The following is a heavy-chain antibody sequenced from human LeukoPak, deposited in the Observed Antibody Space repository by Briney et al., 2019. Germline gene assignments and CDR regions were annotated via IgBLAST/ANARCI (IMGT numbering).Heavy chain of an antibody. Sequence: GASVKVSFKASGYTFTGYYMHWVRQAPGQGLEWMGWINPNSGGTNYAQKFQGRVTMTRDTSISTAYMELSRLRSDDKAVYYCARDMGYCSSTSCYKGNTNWFDPWGQGTLVTVSS. CDR1: GYTFTGYY. CDR2: INPNSGGT. V-gene: IGHV1-2*02. J-gene: IGHJ5*02. D-gene: IGHD2-2*02. CDR3: ARDMGYCSSTSCYKGNTNWFDP.